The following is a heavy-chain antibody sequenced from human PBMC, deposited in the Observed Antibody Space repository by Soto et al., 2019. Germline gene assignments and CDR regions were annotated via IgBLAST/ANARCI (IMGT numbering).Heavy chain of an antibody. D-gene: IGHD5-18*01. CDR2: MSCDGNKK. Sequence: GGSLRLSCAVSGFTLSSYGIHWVRQAPGKGLEWVAFMSCDGNKKYYADSVKGRFTISRDNSKDTLYLQMDSLRADDTAMYYCAKGLSVIQEWIIDGHWGQGTQVTVSS. J-gene: IGHJ4*02. CDR1: GFTLSSYG. CDR3: AKGLSVIQEWIIDGH. V-gene: IGHV3-30*18.